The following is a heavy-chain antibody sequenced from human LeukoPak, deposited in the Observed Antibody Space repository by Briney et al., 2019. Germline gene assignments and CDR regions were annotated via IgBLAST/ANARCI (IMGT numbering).Heavy chain of an antibody. CDR1: GYTLTELS. CDR3: ATPPMIAVAGTPRAFDI. D-gene: IGHD6-19*01. J-gene: IGHJ3*02. CDR2: FDPEDGET. Sequence: GASVKVSCTVSGYTLTELSMHWVRQAPGKGLEWMGGFDPEDGETIYAQKFQGRVTMTEDTSTDTAYMELSSLRSEDTAVYYCATPPMIAVAGTPRAFDIWGQETMVTVSS. V-gene: IGHV1-24*01.